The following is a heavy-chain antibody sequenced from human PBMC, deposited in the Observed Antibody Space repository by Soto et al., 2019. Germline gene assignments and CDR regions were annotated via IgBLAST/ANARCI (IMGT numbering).Heavy chain of an antibody. V-gene: IGHV3-74*01. CDR3: ARGALHNFYMDV. CDR1: GFTFSRDW. J-gene: IGHJ6*03. Sequence: EVQVVESGGGLVQPGGSLRLSCAASGFTFSRDWMHWVRQAPGQGLVWVSRIDGDGRRTNYADSVKGRVTISRDNAKNTLYLQMNSLRDEDTAVYYCARGALHNFYMDVWGKGTTVTVSS. CDR2: IDGDGRRT.